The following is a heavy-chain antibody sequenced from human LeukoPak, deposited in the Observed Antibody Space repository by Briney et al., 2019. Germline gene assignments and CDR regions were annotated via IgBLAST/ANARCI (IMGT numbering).Heavy chain of an antibody. CDR1: GGSISSGGYY. Sequence: SETLSLTCTVSGGSISSGGYYWSWIRQHPGKGLEWIGYVYYSGSTYYNPSLKSRVTISVDTSKNQFSLKLSSVTAADTAVYYCAISYYDFWSGYIFDPWGQGTLVTVSS. CDR2: VYYSGST. CDR3: AISYYDFWSGYIFDP. D-gene: IGHD3-3*01. J-gene: IGHJ5*02. V-gene: IGHV4-31*03.